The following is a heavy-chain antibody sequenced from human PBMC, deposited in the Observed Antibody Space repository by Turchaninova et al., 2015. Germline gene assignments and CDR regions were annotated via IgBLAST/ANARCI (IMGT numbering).Heavy chain of an antibody. CDR3: ARTNAFDN. CDR2: IWHSGTT. Sequence: QVQLQESGPGLMKPSETLSLTCAVPGYSLSSGHPWGWTRQPPGKGREWIGSIWHSGTTYYNPSLQSRVTISLDTSKNLFSLKLSSVTAADTAIYYCARTNAFDNWGQGAVVTVSS. J-gene: IGHJ3*02. V-gene: IGHV4-38-2*01. CDR1: GYSLSSGHP.